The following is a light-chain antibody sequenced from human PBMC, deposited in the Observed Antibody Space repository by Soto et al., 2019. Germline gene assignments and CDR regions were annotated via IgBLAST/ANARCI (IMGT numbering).Light chain of an antibody. CDR2: EAS. Sequence: EIVLTQSPATLSLSPGERATLSCRASQSVSSYLAWYQQKPGQAPRLLMYEASNRATGIPARFSGGGSGTDFTLTISRLEPEDFAVYFCQHYGSSRTFGQGTKVDIK. J-gene: IGKJ1*01. CDR3: QHYGSSRT. CDR1: QSVSSY. V-gene: IGKV3-20*01.